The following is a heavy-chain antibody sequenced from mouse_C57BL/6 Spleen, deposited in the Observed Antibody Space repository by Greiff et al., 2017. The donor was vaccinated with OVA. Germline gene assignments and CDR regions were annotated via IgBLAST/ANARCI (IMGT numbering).Heavy chain of an antibody. V-gene: IGHV1-82*01. CDR2: ICPGDGDI. CDR1: GYAFSGSW. J-gene: IGHJ2*01. D-gene: IGHD2-2*01. Sequence: QVQLLQSGPELVKPGASVKLSCKASGYAFSGSWMNWVKQRPGKGLEWIGWICPGDGDINYNGKFKGKATLTADKSSSTAYMQLSSLTSEDSAVYFCARGYDGDFDYWGQGTTLTVSS. CDR3: ARGYDGDFDY.